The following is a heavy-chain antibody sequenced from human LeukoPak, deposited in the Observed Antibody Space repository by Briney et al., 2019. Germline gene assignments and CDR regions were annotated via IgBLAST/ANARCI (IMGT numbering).Heavy chain of an antibody. D-gene: IGHD3-22*01. V-gene: IGHV3-30*18. J-gene: IGHJ4*02. CDR3: AKDSSSGYYYDY. CDR1: GFTFSSYG. CDR2: ISYDGSNK. Sequence: GSLRLSCAASGFTFSSYGMHWVRQAPGKGLEWVAVISYDGSNKYYADSVKGRFTISRDNSKNTLYLQMNSLRAEDTAVYYCAKDSSSGYYYDYWGQGTLVTVSS.